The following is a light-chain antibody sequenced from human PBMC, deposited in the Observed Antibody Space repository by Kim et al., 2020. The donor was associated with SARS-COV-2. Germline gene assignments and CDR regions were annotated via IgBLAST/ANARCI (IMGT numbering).Light chain of an antibody. V-gene: IGLV5-37*01. CDR2: YFSASAK. J-gene: IGLJ2*01. Sequence: LTSTLPSSINFGSHHVYWFQQRPGRPPSYLLNYFSASAKGQGTGIPSRFSSSKDASANTGIFLISGLQSEDEADYYCMIWPRNAVLFGGGTQLTVL. CDR1: SSINFGSHH. CDR3: MIWPRNAVL.